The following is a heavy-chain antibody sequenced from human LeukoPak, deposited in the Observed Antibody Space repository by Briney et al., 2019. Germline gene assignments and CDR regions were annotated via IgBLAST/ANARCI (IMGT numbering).Heavy chain of an antibody. V-gene: IGHV4-59*12. J-gene: IGHJ4*02. CDR3: ARDGGR. CDR2: IYYSGST. D-gene: IGHD2-15*01. Sequence: SETLSLTCTVSGGSISSYSWSWIRQPPGKGLEWIGYIYYSGSTNYNPSLKSRVTISVDTSKNQFSLKLSSVTAADTAVYYCARDGGRWGQGTLVTVSS. CDR1: GGSISSYS.